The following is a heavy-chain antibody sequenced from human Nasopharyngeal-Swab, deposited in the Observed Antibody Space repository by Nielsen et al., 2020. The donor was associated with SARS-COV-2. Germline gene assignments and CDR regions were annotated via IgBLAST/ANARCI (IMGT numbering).Heavy chain of an antibody. CDR3: AKDAWGVVADYFDS. J-gene: IGHJ4*02. D-gene: IGHD2-15*01. CDR1: GFTFSSYA. V-gene: IGHV3-23*01. CDR2: ISSSGDNA. Sequence: LSLTCAASGFTFSSYAMSWVRQAPGKGLEWVSGISSSGDNAYYADSVKGRFTFSRDNSRNTLYLQMNSLKAEDTALYYCAKDAWGVVADYFDSWGQGTLVTVSS.